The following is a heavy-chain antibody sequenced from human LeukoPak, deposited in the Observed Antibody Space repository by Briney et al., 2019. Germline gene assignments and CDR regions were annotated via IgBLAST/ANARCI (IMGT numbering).Heavy chain of an antibody. CDR2: IYHSGST. V-gene: IGHV4-30-2*01. CDR3: ARGCYDFWSGYPEFFDP. CDR1: GGSISSGGYS. D-gene: IGHD3-3*01. J-gene: IGHJ5*02. Sequence: SETLSLTCAVSGGSISSGGYSWSWIRQPPGKGLEWIGYIYHSGSTYYNPSLKSRVTISVDTSKNQFSLKLSSVTAADTAVYYCARGCYDFWSGYPEFFDPWGQGTLVTVSS.